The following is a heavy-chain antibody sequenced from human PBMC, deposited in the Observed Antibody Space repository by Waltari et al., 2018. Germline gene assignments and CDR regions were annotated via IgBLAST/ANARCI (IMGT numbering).Heavy chain of an antibody. D-gene: IGHD3-22*01. CDR3: ARVRKYYYDSSGYYFRFYYYGMDV. V-gene: IGHV3-48*03. Sequence: EVQLVESGGGLVQPGGSLRLSCAASGFTFSSYEMNWVRQAPGKGLEWVSYISSSGSTIYYADSVKGRFTISRDNAKNSLYLQMNSLRAEDTAVYYCARVRKYYYDSSGYYFRFYYYGMDVWGQGTTVTVSS. J-gene: IGHJ6*02. CDR1: GFTFSSYE. CDR2: ISSSGSTI.